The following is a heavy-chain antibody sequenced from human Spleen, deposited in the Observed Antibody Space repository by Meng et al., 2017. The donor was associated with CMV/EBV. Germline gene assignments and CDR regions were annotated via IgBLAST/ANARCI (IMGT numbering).Heavy chain of an antibody. D-gene: IGHD1-1*01. CDR1: GLTFSPYA. CDR3: ARAAGSLTATGHGVDV. CDR2: ISYDGNNT. V-gene: IGHV3-30*04. Sequence: GGSLRLSCGASGLTFSPYALHWVRQAPGKGLEWVAVISYDGNNTYYADSVKGRFTVSRDNSKNTLYLQMNSLRAEDTAVYYCARAAGSLTATGHGVDVWGQGTTVTVSS. J-gene: IGHJ6*02.